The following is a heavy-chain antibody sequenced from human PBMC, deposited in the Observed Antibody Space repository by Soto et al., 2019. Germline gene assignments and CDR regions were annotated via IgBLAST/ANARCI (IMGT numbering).Heavy chain of an antibody. Sequence: ASVKVSCKASGGTFSSYAISWVRQAPGQGLEWMGGIIPIFGTANYAQKFQGRVTITADESTGTAYMELSSLRSEDTAVYYCARDVGRYYDFWSGYFPYYGMDVWGQGTTVTVSS. CDR1: GGTFSSYA. D-gene: IGHD3-3*01. CDR3: ARDVGRYYDFWSGYFPYYGMDV. CDR2: IIPIFGTA. J-gene: IGHJ6*02. V-gene: IGHV1-69*13.